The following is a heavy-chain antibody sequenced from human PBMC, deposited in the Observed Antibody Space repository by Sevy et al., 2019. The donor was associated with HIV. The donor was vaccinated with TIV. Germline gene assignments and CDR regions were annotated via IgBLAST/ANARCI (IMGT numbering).Heavy chain of an antibody. CDR1: GFTFSSYS. V-gene: IGHV3-21*06. Sequence: GGSLRLSCAASGFTFSSYSMNWVRQAPGKGLEWVSSISSSSSYIYYADSVKGRFTISRDNAKNSLYLQMNSLRAEDTAVDYCSRVVEPLGAFYIWGQGTMVTVSS. D-gene: IGHD2-15*01. CDR2: ISSSSSYI. J-gene: IGHJ3*02. CDR3: SRVVEPLGAFYI.